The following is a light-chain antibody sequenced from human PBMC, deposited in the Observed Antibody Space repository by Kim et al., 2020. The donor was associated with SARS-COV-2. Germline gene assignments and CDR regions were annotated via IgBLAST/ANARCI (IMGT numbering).Light chain of an antibody. CDR1: YNY. CDR3: ISFTSAATWV. V-gene: IGLV2-14*03. J-gene: IGLJ3*02. CDR2: AVT. Sequence: YNYVSWYQQHPGKAPQLMIYAVTERPSGVSSRFSGSKSGNAASLTISGLQAEDEADYYCISFTSAATWVFGGGTQLTVL.